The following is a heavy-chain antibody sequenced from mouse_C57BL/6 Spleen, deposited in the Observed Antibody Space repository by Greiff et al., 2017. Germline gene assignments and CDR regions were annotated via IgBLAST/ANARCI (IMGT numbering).Heavy chain of an antibody. J-gene: IGHJ4*01. CDR1: GFTFSSYA. D-gene: IGHD2-2*01. Sequence: EVLLLQSGAGLVKPGASVKLSCAASGFTFSSYAMSWVRQTPEKRLEWVATISDGGSYTYYPDNVKGRFTISRDNAKNNLYLQMSHLKSEDTAMYYCARDGYDLYAMGYWGQGTSVTVAS. CDR2: ISDGGSYT. CDR3: ARDGYDLYAMGY. V-gene: IGHV5-4*01.